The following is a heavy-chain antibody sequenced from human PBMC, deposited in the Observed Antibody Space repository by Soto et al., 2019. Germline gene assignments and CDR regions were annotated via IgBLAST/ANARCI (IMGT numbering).Heavy chain of an antibody. J-gene: IGHJ4*02. D-gene: IGHD1-1*01. CDR2: ISAHNGNT. CDR3: ARGRYGDY. Sequence: QVHLVQSGAEVKKSGASVKVSCKGSGYDFTTYGITWVRQAPGQGLEWMAWISAHNGNTDYAQKLQGRVTVTRDTSTSPAYMELRSLRSDDTAVSSCARGRYGDYWGQGALVTVSS. CDR1: GYDFTTYG. V-gene: IGHV1-18*01.